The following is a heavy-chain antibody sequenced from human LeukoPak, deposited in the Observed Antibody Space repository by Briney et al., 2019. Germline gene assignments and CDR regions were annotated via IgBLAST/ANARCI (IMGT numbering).Heavy chain of an antibody. CDR1: VYTFSRYG. CDR2: ISAYKGNT. J-gene: IGHJ5*02. D-gene: IGHD5-24*01. V-gene: IGHV1-18*01. CDR3: ARDLTRDGYTWFDP. Sequence: GASVKVSCKASVYTFSRYGITWVRQAPGQGLEWMGWISAYKGNTEYAQKLQGRVIMTTDTPTSTAYMEMRSLRSDDTAVYFCARDLTRDGYTWFDPWGQGTLVTVSS.